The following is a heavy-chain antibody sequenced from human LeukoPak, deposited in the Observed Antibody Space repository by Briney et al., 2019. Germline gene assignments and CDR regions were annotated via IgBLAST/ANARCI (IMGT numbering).Heavy chain of an antibody. CDR2: INHSGST. CDR1: GGSFRGYY. J-gene: IGHJ4*02. CDR3: ARGPPLVRLGYYYEGYYFDY. D-gene: IGHD3-22*01. V-gene: IGHV4-34*01. Sequence: SETLSLTCAIYGGSFRGYYWSWLRQPPGKGLEWIGEINHSGSTNYNPSLKSRVTISVDTSKNQFSLKLSSVTAADTAVYYCARGPPLVRLGYYYEGYYFDYWGQGTLVTVSS.